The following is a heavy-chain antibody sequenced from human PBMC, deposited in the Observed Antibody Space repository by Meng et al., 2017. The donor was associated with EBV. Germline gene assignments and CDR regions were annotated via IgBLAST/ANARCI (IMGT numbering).Heavy chain of an antibody. J-gene: IGHJ4*02. CDR1: GFTVSGNC. Sequence: EVQLVESGGGWLQPGGSLRLSCAASGFTVSGNCMSWVRQAPGKGLEWVSVIYSGGRTYYADSVKGRFTISRDNSKNTLYLQMNSLRAEDTAVYYCAKHRLGPLDYWGQGTLVTVSS. CDR2: IYSGGRT. D-gene: IGHD5-12*01. V-gene: IGHV3-53*01. CDR3: AKHRLGPLDY.